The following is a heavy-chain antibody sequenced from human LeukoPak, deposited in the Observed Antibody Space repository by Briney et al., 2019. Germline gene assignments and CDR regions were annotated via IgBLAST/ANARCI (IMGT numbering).Heavy chain of an antibody. CDR1: GFTFSSYA. CDR3: ARRAGYYFDY. V-gene: IGHV3-53*01. CDR2: IYSGGST. Sequence: GGSLRLSCAASGFTFSSYAMTWVRQAPGKGLEWVSVIYSGGSTYYADSVKGRFTISRDNSKNTLYLQMNSLRADDTGVYYCARRAGYYFDYWGQGTLVTVSS. J-gene: IGHJ4*02.